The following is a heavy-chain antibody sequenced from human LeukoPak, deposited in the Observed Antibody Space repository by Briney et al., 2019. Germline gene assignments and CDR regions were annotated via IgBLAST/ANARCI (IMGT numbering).Heavy chain of an antibody. CDR2: ISYDGSNK. Sequence: GGSLRLSCAASGFTFSSYGMHWVRQAPGKGLEWVAVISYDGSNKYYADSVKGRFTISRDNSKNTLYLQMNSLRAEDTAVYYFAKRRNYGGNSYSGDAFDIWGQGTMVTVSS. J-gene: IGHJ3*02. CDR1: GFTFSSYG. CDR3: AKRRNYGGNSYSGDAFDI. V-gene: IGHV3-30*18. D-gene: IGHD4-23*01.